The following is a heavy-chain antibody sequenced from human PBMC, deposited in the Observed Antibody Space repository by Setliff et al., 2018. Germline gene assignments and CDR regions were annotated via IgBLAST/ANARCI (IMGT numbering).Heavy chain of an antibody. CDR2: TIPSFGST. D-gene: IGHD3-10*02. CDR1: GGTFRSYG. V-gene: IGHV1-69*05. Sequence: SVKVSCKASGGTFRSYGISWVRQAPGQGLEWMGGTIPSFGSTNYAQKFQDRVTITTDESTSTAYMELSSLRSEDTAVYYCAREMLVVRGVNSYYYYMDVWGKGTTVTVSS. CDR3: AREMLVVRGVNSYYYYMDV. J-gene: IGHJ6*03.